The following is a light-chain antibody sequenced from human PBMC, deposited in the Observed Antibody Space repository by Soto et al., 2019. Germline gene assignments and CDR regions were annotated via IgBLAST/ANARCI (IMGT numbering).Light chain of an antibody. CDR2: GAS. V-gene: IGKV3-20*01. J-gene: IGKJ1*01. CDR3: QQYGGSPWT. CDR1: QSISSSY. Sequence: NLLTQSPVTRSLAPGERGTLSCRGSQSISSSYLAWYQQKPGQAPRLLIYGASRRATGIADRFSGSGSGTDFTLTISRLDPEDFAVYYCQQYGGSPWTFGQGTKVDIK.